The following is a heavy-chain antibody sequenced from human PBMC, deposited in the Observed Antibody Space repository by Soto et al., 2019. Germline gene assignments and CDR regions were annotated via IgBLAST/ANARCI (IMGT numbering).Heavy chain of an antibody. J-gene: IGHJ6*02. Sequence: SVKVSCKASGGTFSSYAISWVRRAPGQGLEWMGGIIPIFGTANYAQKFQGRVTITADKSTSTAYMELSSLRSEDTAVYYCARGYCSSTSCFRHGMDVWGQGTTVTVSS. V-gene: IGHV1-69*06. CDR2: IIPIFGTA. CDR1: GGTFSSYA. CDR3: ARGYCSSTSCFRHGMDV. D-gene: IGHD2-2*01.